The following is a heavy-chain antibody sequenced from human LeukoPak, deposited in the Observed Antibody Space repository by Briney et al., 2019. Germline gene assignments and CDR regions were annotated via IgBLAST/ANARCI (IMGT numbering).Heavy chain of an antibody. CDR3: TRHFFSE. J-gene: IGHJ4*02. CDR1: GFTISDHY. D-gene: IGHD3-3*02. V-gene: IGHV3-72*01. CDR2: SRNKADSYTT. Sequence: PGGSLGLSCAASGFTISDHYMDWVRQAPGKGLEWVGRSRNKADSYTTYYAASVKGRFTISRDDSKNSLYLQMNSLKAEDTAVYYCTRHFFSEWGQGTLVTVSS.